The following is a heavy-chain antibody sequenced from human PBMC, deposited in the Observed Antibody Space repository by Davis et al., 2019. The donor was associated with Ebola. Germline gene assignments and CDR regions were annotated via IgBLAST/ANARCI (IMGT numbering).Heavy chain of an antibody. Sequence: PGGSLRLSCAASGFTFSSYAMSWVRQAPGKGLEWVSAISGSGGSTYCADSVKGRFTISRDNSKNTLYLQMNSLRAEDTAVYYCAKVTPLEMATTLAWFDPWGQGTLVTVSS. V-gene: IGHV3-23*01. CDR1: GFTFSSYA. J-gene: IGHJ5*02. CDR3: AKVTPLEMATTLAWFDP. CDR2: ISGSGGST. D-gene: IGHD5-24*01.